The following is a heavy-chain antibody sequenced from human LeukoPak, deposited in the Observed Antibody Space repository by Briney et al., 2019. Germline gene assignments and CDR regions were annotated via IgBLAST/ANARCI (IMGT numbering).Heavy chain of an antibody. CDR3: VRESITGHRDFDY. D-gene: IGHD1-20*01. CDR2: ISSGSRTI. V-gene: IGHV3-48*01. Sequence: PGGSLRLSCAASGFAFSSYSMNWVRQAPGRGLEWISYISSGSRTIYYADSVEGRFTISRDNGKDSLHLLLNSLRADDTAVYFCVRESITGHRDFDYWGQGTLITVSS. CDR1: GFAFSSYS. J-gene: IGHJ4*02.